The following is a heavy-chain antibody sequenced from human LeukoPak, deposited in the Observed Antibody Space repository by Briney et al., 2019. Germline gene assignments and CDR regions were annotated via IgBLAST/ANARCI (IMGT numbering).Heavy chain of an antibody. J-gene: IGHJ4*02. Sequence: GGSLRLSCAASGFTVSSSEMNWVRQAPGKGLEWVSYINGGNSIYYADSVKGRFTISRDNAKNSLYLQMNSLSAEDTAVYYCVYSTLTNWGQATLVTVSS. V-gene: IGHV3-48*03. CDR2: INGGNSI. CDR3: VYSTLTN. CDR1: GFTVSSSE. D-gene: IGHD2-15*01.